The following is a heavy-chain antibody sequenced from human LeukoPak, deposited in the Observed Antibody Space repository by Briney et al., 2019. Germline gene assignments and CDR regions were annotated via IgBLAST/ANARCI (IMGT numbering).Heavy chain of an antibody. CDR1: GYTFTSYD. CDR3: ARETGYCSGGTCRPPFDY. Sequence: ASVKVSCKASGYTFTSYDINWVRQATGQGLEWMGWISPYNGNTNYEQKFQGRVAMTTDTSTNTAYMELWSLKSDDTAVYYCARETGYCSGGTCRPPFDYWGQGTLVTVSP. V-gene: IGHV1-18*01. D-gene: IGHD2-15*01. J-gene: IGHJ4*02. CDR2: ISPYNGNT.